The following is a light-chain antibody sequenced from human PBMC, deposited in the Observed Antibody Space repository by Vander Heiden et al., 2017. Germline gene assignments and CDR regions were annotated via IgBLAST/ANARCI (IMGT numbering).Light chain of an antibody. CDR2: VAS. CDR1: QSVSIN. J-gene: IGKJ1*01. V-gene: IGKV3-15*01. Sequence: EIVMTQSPATLSVSPGERVTLSCRASQSVSINLAWYQQKPGQAPRLLIYVASTGATGIPARFSGRGSGTEFTLTISSLQSDDSAVYYCQHETNWPRTFGPGTKVDIK. CDR3: QHETNWPRT.